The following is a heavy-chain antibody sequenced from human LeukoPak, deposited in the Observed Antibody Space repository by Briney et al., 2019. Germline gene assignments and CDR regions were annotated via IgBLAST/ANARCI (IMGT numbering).Heavy chain of an antibody. CDR2: IKNKTDGGTT. V-gene: IGHV3-15*01. D-gene: IGHD3-10*01. CDR1: GFTFSNAW. CDR3: TTDRGGFDY. Sequence: GGSLRLSCAASGFTFSNAWMSWVRQAPGKGLEWVGRIKNKTDGGTTDYAAPVKGRFTISRDDSKNTLYLQMNSLKTEDTAVYYCTTDRGGFDYWGQGTLVTVSS. J-gene: IGHJ4*02.